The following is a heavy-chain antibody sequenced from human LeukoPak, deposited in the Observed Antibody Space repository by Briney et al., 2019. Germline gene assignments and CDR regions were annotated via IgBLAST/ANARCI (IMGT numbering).Heavy chain of an antibody. V-gene: IGHV3-53*01. CDR1: GFTVSSNY. J-gene: IGHJ4*02. D-gene: IGHD3-3*01. Sequence: QPGGSLRLSCAASGFTVSSNYMSWVRQAPGKGLEWVSVMYSGGSTYYADYVKGRFTISRDNSKNTLYFQMNSLRAEDTAVYYCARDGPPRFDYWGQGTLVTVSS. CDR2: MYSGGST. CDR3: ARDGPPRFDY.